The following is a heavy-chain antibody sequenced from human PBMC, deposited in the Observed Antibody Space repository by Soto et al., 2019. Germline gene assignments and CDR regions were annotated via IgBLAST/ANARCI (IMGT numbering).Heavy chain of an antibody. CDR3: AREERNCTNGVCPYYYYGMDV. CDR2: INHSGST. D-gene: IGHD2-8*01. J-gene: IGHJ6*02. Sequence: SETLSLTCAVYGGSFSGYYWSWIRQPPGKGLEWIGEINHSGSTNYNPSLKSRVTISVDTSKNQFSLKLSSVTAADTAVYYCAREERNCTNGVCPYYYYGMDVWGQGTTVTVSS. CDR1: GGSFSGYY. V-gene: IGHV4-34*01.